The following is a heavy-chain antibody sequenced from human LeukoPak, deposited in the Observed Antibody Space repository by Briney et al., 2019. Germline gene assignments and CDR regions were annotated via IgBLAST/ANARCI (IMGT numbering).Heavy chain of an antibody. CDR1: GYPFTSFD. D-gene: IGHD6-19*01. CDR2: MNPNSENR. Sequence: ASVKVSCKTSGYPFTSFDIHWVRQAAGHGLEWMSWMNPNSENRGYAQKFQGRVTMTTDTSIDTAYMELSSLTFDDTAIYYCARGRGWGILDSWGQGNLVTVSS. CDR3: ARGRGWGILDS. J-gene: IGHJ4*02. V-gene: IGHV1-8*01.